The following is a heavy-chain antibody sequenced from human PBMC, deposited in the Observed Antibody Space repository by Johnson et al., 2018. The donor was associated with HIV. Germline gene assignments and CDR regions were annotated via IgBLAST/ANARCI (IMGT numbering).Heavy chain of an antibody. Sequence: VQLVESGGGLEQPGGSLRLSCAASGFTFSNAWMSWVRQAPGKGLEWVGRIKSKTDGGTTDYAAPVKGRFTISRDDSKNTLYLQMNSLKTEDTAVYYCTTDREYCSGGSCYLNAFDIWGQGTMVTVSS. V-gene: IGHV3-15*01. CDR2: IKSKTDGGTT. CDR1: GFTFSNAW. J-gene: IGHJ3*02. CDR3: TTDREYCSGGSCYLNAFDI. D-gene: IGHD2-15*01.